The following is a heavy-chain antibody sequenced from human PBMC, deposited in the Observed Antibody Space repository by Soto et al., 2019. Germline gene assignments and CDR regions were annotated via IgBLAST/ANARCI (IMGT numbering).Heavy chain of an antibody. CDR2: IMPVFSTP. D-gene: IGHD1-1*01. Sequence: QIQLVQSGAEVKKPGSSVKVSCKTSGGTFRTSAISWVRQAPGQGLEWMGGIMPVFSTPDYAQKFQGRVTITADETTGTAYMELSSLRSEDTAIYYCARDKDRQQVGGNDDYIMYVCCQGTTVNVSA. V-gene: IGHV1-69*12. J-gene: IGHJ6*01. CDR1: GGTFRTSA. CDR3: ARDKDRQQVGGNDDYIMYV.